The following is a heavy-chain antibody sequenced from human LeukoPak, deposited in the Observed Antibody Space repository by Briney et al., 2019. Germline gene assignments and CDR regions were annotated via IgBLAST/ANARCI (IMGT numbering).Heavy chain of an antibody. CDR2: IYYSGST. CDR1: GDSISSSSYY. Sequence: PSETLSLTCTVSGDSISSSSYYWGWIRQPPGKGLEWIASIYYSGSTFYNPSLKSRVTISVDTSKNQFSLKLSSVTAADTAVYYCARMYSSSWYSFVDYWGQGTLVTVSS. D-gene: IGHD6-13*01. CDR3: ARMYSSSWYSFVDY. J-gene: IGHJ4*02. V-gene: IGHV4-39*07.